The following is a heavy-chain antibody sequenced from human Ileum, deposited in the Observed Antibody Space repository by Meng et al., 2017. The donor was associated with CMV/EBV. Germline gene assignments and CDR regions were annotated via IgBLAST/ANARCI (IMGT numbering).Heavy chain of an antibody. D-gene: IGHD6-13*01. CDR1: GFTFSSYS. Sequence: GAALKISCAASGFTFSSYSMNWVRQAPGKGLEWVSSISSSSSYIYYADSVKGRFTISRDNAKTSLYLQMNSLRAEDTAVYYCARVKAAAGIPITYYYYYGMDVWGQGTTVTVSS. V-gene: IGHV3-21*01. CDR3: ARVKAAAGIPITYYYYYGMDV. CDR2: ISSSSSYI. J-gene: IGHJ6*02.